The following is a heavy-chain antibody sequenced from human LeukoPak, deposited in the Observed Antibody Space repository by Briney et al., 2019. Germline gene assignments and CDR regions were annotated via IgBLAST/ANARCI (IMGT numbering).Heavy chain of an antibody. Sequence: TGGSLRLSCAASGFTFSSYSMNWVRQAPGKGLEWVSSISSSSSYIYYGDSVKGRFTISRDNARNSLYLQMNSLRAEDTAVYYCARAPLSGSYLINWFDPWGQGTLVTVSS. J-gene: IGHJ5*02. D-gene: IGHD1-26*01. CDR1: GFTFSSYS. CDR3: ARAPLSGSYLINWFDP. CDR2: ISSSSSYI. V-gene: IGHV3-21*01.